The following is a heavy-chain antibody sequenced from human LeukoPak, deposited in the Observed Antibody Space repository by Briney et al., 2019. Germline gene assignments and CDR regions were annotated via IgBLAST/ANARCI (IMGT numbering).Heavy chain of an antibody. CDR2: IKSDGISS. J-gene: IGHJ4*02. D-gene: IGHD4-23*01. Sequence: GGSLRLSCAASGFTFSSYFWMHWVRQAPGKGLVWVSRIKSDGISSTYADSVKGRFTISRDNAKNSLYLQMNTLRAEDTAVYYCVRDLDLGGYSSFEYWGQGTLVTASS. CDR1: GFTFSSYFW. CDR3: VRDLDLGGYSSFEY. V-gene: IGHV3-74*01.